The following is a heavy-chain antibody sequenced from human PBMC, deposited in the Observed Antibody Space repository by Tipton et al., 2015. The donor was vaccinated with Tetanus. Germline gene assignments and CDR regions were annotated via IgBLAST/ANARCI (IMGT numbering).Heavy chain of an antibody. CDR1: RGPISSYY. CDR2: ISNGNT. J-gene: IGHJ4*02. Sequence: GLVKPSETLSLTCTVSRGPISSYYWSWIRQPAGKGLEWVGHISNGNTDYSTSLKSRVTLSVDLFKNQFSLQLRAVTAADTAVYYCARGIPDGYNRRLDYWGQGLRVAVS. D-gene: IGHD5-24*01. CDR3: ARGIPDGYNRRLDY. V-gene: IGHV4-4*07.